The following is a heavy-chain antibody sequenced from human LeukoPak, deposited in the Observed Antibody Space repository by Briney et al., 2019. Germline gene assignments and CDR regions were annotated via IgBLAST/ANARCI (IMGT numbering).Heavy chain of an antibody. D-gene: IGHD3-22*01. V-gene: IGHV3-23*01. CDR2: ISGSGGST. Sequence: QPGGSLRLSCAASGFTFSSYGMSWVRQAPGEGLEWVSAISGSGGSTYYADSVKGRFTISRDNSKNTLYLQMNSLRAEDTAVYYCAKGDYYDSSGLFDYWGQGTLVTVSS. J-gene: IGHJ4*02. CDR3: AKGDYYDSSGLFDY. CDR1: GFTFSSYG.